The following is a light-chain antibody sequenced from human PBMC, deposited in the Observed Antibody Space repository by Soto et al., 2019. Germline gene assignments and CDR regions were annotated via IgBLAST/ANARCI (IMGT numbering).Light chain of an antibody. Sequence: DVRLTQSPSSLSVSVGDRVSISCRASQSVSFFLSWYQQRPGRAPKLLIYGASNLASAVPPRFSGSRSGTDFTLVIDNLQREDLGTYYCQEALNEPWTFGQGTKVEIK. CDR3: QEALNEPWT. J-gene: IGKJ1*01. CDR1: QSVSFF. CDR2: GAS. V-gene: IGKV1-39*02.